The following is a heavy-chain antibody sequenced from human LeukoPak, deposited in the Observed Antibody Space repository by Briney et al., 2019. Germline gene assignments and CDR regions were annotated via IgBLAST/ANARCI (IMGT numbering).Heavy chain of an antibody. D-gene: IGHD6-13*01. V-gene: IGHV4-34*01. CDR1: GGPFSGYY. J-gene: IGHJ4*02. CDR2: INHSGNT. CDR3: ARVYSDSWPGYYFDN. Sequence: SETLSLTCGVYGGPFSGYYWSWIRQTPEKGLEWIGEINHSGNTNYNPSLKSRVTISADTSKNQFSLKLSSVTAADTAVYYCARVYSDSWPGYYFDNWGQGTLVTVSS.